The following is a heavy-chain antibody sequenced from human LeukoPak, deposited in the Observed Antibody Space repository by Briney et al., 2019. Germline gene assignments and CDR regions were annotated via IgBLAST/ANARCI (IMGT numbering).Heavy chain of an antibody. D-gene: IGHD3-22*01. CDR1: GYTFTGYY. CDR3: ARDRTSGYNWFDP. CDR2: INPNSGDT. Sequence: ASVKVSCKASGYTFTGYYIHWVRQAPGQGLEWMGWINPNSGDTNYAQKFQGRVTITRDTSISTAYMELSRLTSDDTAMYYCARDRTSGYNWFDPWGQGTLVTVSS. J-gene: IGHJ5*02. V-gene: IGHV1-2*02.